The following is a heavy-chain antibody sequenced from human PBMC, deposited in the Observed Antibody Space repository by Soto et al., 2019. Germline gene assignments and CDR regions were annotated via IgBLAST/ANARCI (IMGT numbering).Heavy chain of an antibody. CDR3: NGYYGSGSYYNLDY. D-gene: IGHD3-10*01. CDR1: GGTFSSYA. CDR2: IIPIFGTA. V-gene: IGHV1-69*06. J-gene: IGHJ4*02. Sequence: EASVKVSCKASGGTFSSYAISWVRQAPGQGLEWMGGIIPIFGTANYAQKFQGRVTITADKSTSTAYMELSSLRSEDTAVYYCNGYYGSGSYYNLDYWGQGTLVTAPQ.